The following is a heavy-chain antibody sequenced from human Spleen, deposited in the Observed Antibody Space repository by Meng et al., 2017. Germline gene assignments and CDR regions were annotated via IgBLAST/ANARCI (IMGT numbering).Heavy chain of an antibody. D-gene: IGHD6-19*01. Sequence: QLQLLHSGSELKKPGASVQVSCKASGYTFTSYTMNWVRQAPGQGLEWMGWINTNTGNPTFAQGFTGRFVFSLDTSVSTAYLQISSLKAEDTAVYYCAKYSSGPFDYWGQGTLVTVSS. V-gene: IGHV7-4-1*02. J-gene: IGHJ4*02. CDR2: INTNTGNP. CDR1: GYTFTSYT. CDR3: AKYSSGPFDY.